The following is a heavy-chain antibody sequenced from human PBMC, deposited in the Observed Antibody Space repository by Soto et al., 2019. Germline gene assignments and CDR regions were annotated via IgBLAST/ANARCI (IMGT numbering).Heavy chain of an antibody. V-gene: IGHV4-30-4*01. CDR1: GGSISSGDNY. CDR2: IYYSGST. D-gene: IGHD2-2*01. J-gene: IGHJ4*02. Sequence: QVQLQESGPGLVKPSQTLSLTCTVSGGSISSGDNYWSWIRQPPGKGLEWIGYIYYSGSTYYNPSLKSRVTISVDTSKNQFSLKLSSVTAADTAVYYCARFGRARYCSSTSCYGHFDYWGQGTLVTVSS. CDR3: ARFGRARYCSSTSCYGHFDY.